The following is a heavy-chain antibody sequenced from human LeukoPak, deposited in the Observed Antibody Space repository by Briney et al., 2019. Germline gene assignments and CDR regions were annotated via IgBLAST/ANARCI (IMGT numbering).Heavy chain of an antibody. CDR3: AKESLGSVDPRGYRITVSQDV. CDR2: IYRGDST. J-gene: IGHJ6*03. Sequence: GGSLRLSCVASGFTVSNNYMSWVRQAPGKGLEWVSVIYRGDSTYYDDSVKGRFTISRDNSKNTLYLQMYNSRAEYTAVYYCAKESLGSVDPRGYRITVSQDVWGKGTTVTISS. V-gene: IGHV3-53*01. CDR1: GFTVSNNY. D-gene: IGHD5-18*01.